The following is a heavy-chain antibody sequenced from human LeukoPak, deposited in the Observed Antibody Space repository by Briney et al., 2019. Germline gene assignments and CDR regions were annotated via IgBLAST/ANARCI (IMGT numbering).Heavy chain of an antibody. J-gene: IGHJ3*02. V-gene: IGHV3-30*02. CDR1: GFTFSSYG. CDR3: AKAERWLLTDAFDI. D-gene: IGHD5-24*01. CDR2: IRYDGSNK. Sequence: SGGSLRLSCAASGFTFSSYGMHWVRQAPGKGLEWVAFIRYDGSNKYYADSVKGRFTISRDNSKNTLYLQMNSLRAEDTAVYYCAKAERWLLTDAFDIWGQGTMVTVSS.